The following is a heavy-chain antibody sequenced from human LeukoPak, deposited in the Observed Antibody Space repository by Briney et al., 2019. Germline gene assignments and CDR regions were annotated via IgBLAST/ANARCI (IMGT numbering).Heavy chain of an antibody. CDR3: ARDSSRSTWYGGSSD. Sequence: ASVKVSCKASGYTFTSYDINWVRQATGQGLEWMGYINPDSGDTNYAQKFQGRVTLTGDTSITTTYMDLSSLRSDDTAVYYCARDSSRSTWYGGSSDWGQGTLVTVSS. V-gene: IGHV1-2*02. CDR2: INPDSGDT. CDR1: GYTFTSYD. J-gene: IGHJ4*02. D-gene: IGHD6-13*01.